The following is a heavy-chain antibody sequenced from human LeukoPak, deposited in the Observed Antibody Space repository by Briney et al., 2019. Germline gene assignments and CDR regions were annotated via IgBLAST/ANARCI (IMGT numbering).Heavy chain of an antibody. J-gene: IGHJ4*02. CDR1: GFTFGDYA. Sequence: GGSLRLSRTASGFTFGDYAMSWVRQAPGKGLEWVGFIRSKAYGGTTEYAASVKGRFTISRDDSKSIAYLQMNSLKTEDTAVYYCTRAPTVRGVITGNFDYWGQGTLVTVSS. V-gene: IGHV3-49*04. D-gene: IGHD3-10*01. CDR3: TRAPTVRGVITGNFDY. CDR2: IRSKAYGGTT.